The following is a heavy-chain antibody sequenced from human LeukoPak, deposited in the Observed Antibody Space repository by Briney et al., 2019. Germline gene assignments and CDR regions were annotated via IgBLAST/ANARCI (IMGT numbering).Heavy chain of an antibody. J-gene: IGHJ4*02. CDR2: ISGSGVMT. CDR1: GFTFSSYA. V-gene: IGHV3-23*01. CDR3: AKDRSIGTYYTFDH. Sequence: GGSLRLSCAASGFTFSSYAMSWVRQAPGKGLEWVATISGSGVMTYYADSVKGRFTVSGDNSKNTVYLQMSSLTAADTAVYYCAKDRSIGTYYTFDHWGQGTLVTVSS. D-gene: IGHD1-26*01.